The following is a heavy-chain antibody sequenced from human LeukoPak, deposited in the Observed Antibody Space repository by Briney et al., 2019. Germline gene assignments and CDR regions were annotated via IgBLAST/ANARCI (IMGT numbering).Heavy chain of an antibody. CDR3: ARSPRRDFADY. CDR2: IYYSGST. D-gene: IGHD1-14*01. J-gene: IGHJ4*02. CDR1: GGSISSYY. V-gene: IGHV4-59*01. Sequence: SETLSLTCTVSGGSISSYYWSWIRQPPGKGLEWIGYIYYSGSTNYNPSLKCRVTISVDTSKNQFSLKLSSVTAADTAVYYCARSPRRDFADYWGQGTLVTVSS.